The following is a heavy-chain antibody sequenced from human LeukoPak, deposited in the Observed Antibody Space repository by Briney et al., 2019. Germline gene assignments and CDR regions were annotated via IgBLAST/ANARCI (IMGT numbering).Heavy chain of an antibody. J-gene: IGHJ4*02. CDR1: GYTFTSYA. CDR3: AAPSLYSSSWYYFDY. V-gene: IGHV1-69*13. CDR2: IIPIFGTA. D-gene: IGHD6-13*01. Sequence: ASVKVSCKASGYTFTSYAISWVRQAPGQGLEWMGGIIPIFGTANYAQKFQGRVTITADESTSTAYMELSSLRSEDTAVYYCAAPSLYSSSWYYFDYWGQGTLVTVSS.